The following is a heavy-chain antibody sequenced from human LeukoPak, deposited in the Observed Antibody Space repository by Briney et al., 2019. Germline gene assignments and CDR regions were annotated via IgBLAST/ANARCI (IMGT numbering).Heavy chain of an antibody. Sequence: PGGSLRLSCAVSGFTFTDTYMTWIRQAPGKGLESLSYISPSGTDISYADSVKGRFTISRDNAKNSLYLQMNSLRAEDTAVYYCAKDDYYDTSGYRDWGQGTLVTVSS. V-gene: IGHV3-11*04. CDR1: GFTFTDTY. CDR3: AKDDYYDTSGYRD. D-gene: IGHD3-22*01. CDR2: ISPSGTDI. J-gene: IGHJ4*02.